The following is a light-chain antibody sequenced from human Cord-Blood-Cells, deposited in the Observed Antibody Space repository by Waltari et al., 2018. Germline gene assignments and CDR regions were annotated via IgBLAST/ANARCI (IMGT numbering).Light chain of an antibody. J-gene: IGLJ1*01. CDR1: SSAVGVYNY. CDR2: DVS. CDR3: SSYTSSSNYV. Sequence: QPALTQPASVSGPPGKWITTSGTGTSSAVGVYNYATWYKQNPGKAPKLIIYDVSNRPSGVSNRFSGSKSGNTASLTISGLQAEDEADYYCSSYTSSSNYVFGTGTKVTVL. V-gene: IGLV2-14*01.